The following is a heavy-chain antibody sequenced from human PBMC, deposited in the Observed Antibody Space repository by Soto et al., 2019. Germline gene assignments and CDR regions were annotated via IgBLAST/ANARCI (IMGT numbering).Heavy chain of an antibody. CDR1: GYTLATYG. D-gene: IGHD1-1*01. J-gene: IGHJ6*02. CDR3: ARDGTSMYGMDV. Sequence: QVQLVQSGAEVKKPGASVKVSCKASGYTLATYGISWVRQAPGQGLEWMGWISDYNGNTNYAQKLQDRVTLTTDTSPNTAYMELRSLRSDDTAVYYCARDGTSMYGMDVWGQGTTVTVSS. V-gene: IGHV1-18*01. CDR2: ISDYNGNT.